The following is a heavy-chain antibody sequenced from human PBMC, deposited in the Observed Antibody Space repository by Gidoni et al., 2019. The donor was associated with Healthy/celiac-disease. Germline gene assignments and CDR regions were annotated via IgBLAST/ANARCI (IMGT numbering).Heavy chain of an antibody. D-gene: IGHD2-15*01. CDR2: INHSGST. CDR3: ARNAGGSCYNGINWFDP. Sequence: VQLQQWGAGLLKPSETLSLTCAAYGGSFSGYYWSWIRQPPGKGLEWIGEINHSGSTNYNPSLKSRVTISVDTSKNQFSLKLSSVTAADTAVYYCARNAGGSCYNGINWFDPWGQGTLVTVSS. J-gene: IGHJ5*02. V-gene: IGHV4-34*01. CDR1: GGSFSGYY.